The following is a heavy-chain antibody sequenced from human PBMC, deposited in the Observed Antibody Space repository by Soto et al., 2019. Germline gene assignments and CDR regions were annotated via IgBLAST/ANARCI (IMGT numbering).Heavy chain of an antibody. V-gene: IGHV4-4*07. Sequence: SETLSLTCTVSGGSISSYYWSWIRQPAGKGLEWIGRIYTSGSTNYNPSLKSRVTMSVDTSKNQLSLKLSSVTAADTAVYYCARDMGCSSNSCYSDYWGQGTLVTVSS. J-gene: IGHJ4*02. CDR3: ARDMGCSSNSCYSDY. D-gene: IGHD2-2*01. CDR1: GGSISSYY. CDR2: IYTSGST.